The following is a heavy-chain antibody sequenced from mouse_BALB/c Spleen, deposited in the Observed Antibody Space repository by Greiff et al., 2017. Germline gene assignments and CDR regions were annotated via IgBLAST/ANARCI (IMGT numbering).Heavy chain of an antibody. Sequence: EAMLVESGGGLVQPGGSLKLSCAASGFTFSSYTMSWVRQTPEKRLEWVAYISNGGGSTYYPDTVKGRFTISRDNAKNTLYLQMSSLKSEDTAMYYCARRHDYGWFAYWGQGTLVTVSA. CDR3: ARRHDYGWFAY. CDR2: ISNGGGST. CDR1: GFTFSSYT. J-gene: IGHJ3*01. V-gene: IGHV5-12-2*01. D-gene: IGHD2-4*01.